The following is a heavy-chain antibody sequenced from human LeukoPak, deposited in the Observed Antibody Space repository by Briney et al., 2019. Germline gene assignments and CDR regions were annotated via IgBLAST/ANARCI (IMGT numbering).Heavy chain of an antibody. D-gene: IGHD6-6*01. CDR1: GFTFSSYS. CDR3: ARDRVEAARPGFDY. V-gene: IGHV3-21*01. CDR2: ISSSSSYI. J-gene: IGHJ4*02. Sequence: GGSLRLSCAASGFTFSSYSMNWVRQAPGKGLEWVSSISSSSSYIYYADSVKGRFTISRDNAKNSLYLQMNSLRAEDTAVYYCARDRVEAARPGFDYWGQGTLVTVSS.